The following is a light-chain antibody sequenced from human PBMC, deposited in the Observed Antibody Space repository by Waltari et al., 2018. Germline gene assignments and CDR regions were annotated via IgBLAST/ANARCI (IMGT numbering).Light chain of an antibody. J-gene: IGKJ1*01. CDR2: GAS. V-gene: IGKV3-20*01. Sequence: CRPRQNDSKTLAWYHKKPGRAPKQLIYGASIRATGSPDRLTGSGSWTDFSLTISSLEPEDFAIYFCQHYVRLPATFGQGTKVEIK. CDR3: QHYVRLPAT. CDR1: QNDSKT.